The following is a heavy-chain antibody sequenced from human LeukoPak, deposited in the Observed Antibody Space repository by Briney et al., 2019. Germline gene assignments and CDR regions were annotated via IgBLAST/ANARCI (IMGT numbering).Heavy chain of an antibody. J-gene: IGHJ1*01. D-gene: IGHD2-15*01. Sequence: SVKVSCKASGGTFSSYAISWVRQAPGQGLEWMGGIIPIFGTANYAQKFQGRVTITADESTSTAYMELSSLRSEDTAVHYCAREIREGGTVVVAATRYFQHWGQGTLVTVSS. CDR2: IIPIFGTA. CDR1: GGTFSSYA. CDR3: AREIREGGTVVVAATRYFQH. V-gene: IGHV1-69*13.